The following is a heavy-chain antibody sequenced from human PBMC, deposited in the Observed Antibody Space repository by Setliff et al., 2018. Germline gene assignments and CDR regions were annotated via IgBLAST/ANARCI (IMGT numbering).Heavy chain of an antibody. V-gene: IGHV3-7*01. CDR2: INPDGSEK. Sequence: GGSLRLSCGASGFTYNNDWVSWVRQAPGKGLEWLASINPDGSEKYYADSVKGRFTIFRDNSKNTLYLQMSSLRADDTAMYYCARDLFRNSGGLYSWGQGTLVTVSS. CDR3: ARDLFRNSGGLYS. J-gene: IGHJ5*02. D-gene: IGHD1-7*01. CDR1: GFTYNNDW.